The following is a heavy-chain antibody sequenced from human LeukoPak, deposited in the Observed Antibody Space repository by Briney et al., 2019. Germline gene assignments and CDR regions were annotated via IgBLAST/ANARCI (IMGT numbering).Heavy chain of an antibody. J-gene: IGHJ4*02. Sequence: SETLSLTCAVYGGSFSGYYWSWIRQPPGKGLEWIGGINHSGSTNYNPSLKSRVTISVDTSKNQFSLTLSSVTAADTAGYYCAEAQDELDDIWPGYNYWGGEALVTASS. CDR1: GGSFSGYY. D-gene: IGHD3-9*01. V-gene: IGHV4-34*01. CDR2: INHSGST. CDR3: AEAQDELDDIWPGYNY.